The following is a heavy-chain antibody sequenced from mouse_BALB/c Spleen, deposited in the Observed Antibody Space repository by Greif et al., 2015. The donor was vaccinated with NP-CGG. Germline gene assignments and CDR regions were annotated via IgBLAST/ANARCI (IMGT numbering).Heavy chain of an antibody. J-gene: IGHJ2*01. V-gene: IGHV14-3*02. CDR2: IDPANGNT. CDR3: ARGYGNFFFYFDY. CDR1: GFNIKDTY. Sequence: EVNVVESGAELVKPGASVKLSCTAPGFNIKDTYMHWVKQRPEQGLEWIGRIDPANGNTKYDPKFQGKATITADTSSNTAYLQLSSLTSEDTAGYYCARGYGNFFFYFDYWGQGTTLTVSS. D-gene: IGHD2-1*01.